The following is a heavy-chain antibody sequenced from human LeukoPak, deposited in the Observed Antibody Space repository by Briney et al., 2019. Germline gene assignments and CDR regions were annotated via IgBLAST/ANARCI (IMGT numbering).Heavy chain of an antibody. CDR3: ARGITTVVTYDAFDI. J-gene: IGHJ3*02. V-gene: IGHV3-11*01. CDR2: ISSSGSTI. CDR1: GFTFSDYY. D-gene: IGHD4-23*01. Sequence: GGSLRLSCAASGFTFSDYYMSWIRQAPGKGLEWVSYISSSGSTIYYADSVKGRFTISRDNAKNSLYLQMNSLRAEDTAVYYCARGITTVVTYDAFDIWGQGTMVTVPS.